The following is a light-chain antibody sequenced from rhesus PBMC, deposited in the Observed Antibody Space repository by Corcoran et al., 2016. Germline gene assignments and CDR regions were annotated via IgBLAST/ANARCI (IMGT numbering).Light chain of an antibody. CDR2: NAA. V-gene: IGKV1-66*01. Sequence: DIQMTQSPSSLAVSVGDRVTITCRASQGLNNYLSWFQQKPGKAPKTLIYNAASLETGVPSRFIGSGSGTDDPLTISSLQPEDLATYYCQQYNKSPYSFGQGTKVEIK. J-gene: IGKJ2*01. CDR3: QQYNKSPYS. CDR1: QGLNNY.